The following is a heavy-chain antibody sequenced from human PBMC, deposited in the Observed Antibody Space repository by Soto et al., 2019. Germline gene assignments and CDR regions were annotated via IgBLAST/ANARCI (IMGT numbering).Heavy chain of an antibody. J-gene: IGHJ5*02. V-gene: IGHV1-69*02. Sequence: SVEVSCQGSGGTFRRYTISWVRQAPGQGLEWMGRIIPILGIANYAQKFQGRVTITADKSTSTAYMELSSLRSEDTAVYYCASGDGNWFDPWGQGTLVTVSS. CDR3: ASGDGNWFDP. CDR1: GGTFRRYT. CDR2: IIPILGIA.